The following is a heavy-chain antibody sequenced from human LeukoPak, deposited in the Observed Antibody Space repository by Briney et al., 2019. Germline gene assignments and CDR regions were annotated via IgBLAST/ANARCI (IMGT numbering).Heavy chain of an antibody. V-gene: IGHV3-30-3*02. CDR2: ISYDGSNK. CDR3: AKMRYYDFWSGYYTDLFYYYYGMDV. Sequence: PGGSLRLSCAASGFTFSSYAMHWVRQAPGKGLEWVAVISYDGSNKYYADSVKGRFTISRDNSKNTLYLQMNSLRAEDTAVYYCAKMRYYDFWSGYYTDLFYYYYGMDVWGQGTTVTVSS. J-gene: IGHJ6*02. CDR1: GFTFSSYA. D-gene: IGHD3-3*01.